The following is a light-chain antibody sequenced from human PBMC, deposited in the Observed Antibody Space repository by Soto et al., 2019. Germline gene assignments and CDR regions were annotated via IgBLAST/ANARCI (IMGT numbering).Light chain of an antibody. CDR3: EQYHNLLLS. V-gene: IGKV1-33*01. CDR2: DAS. J-gene: IGKJ4*01. Sequence: DIQMTQSPSSLSASVGDRVTISCQATEGISNFLNWYQQKPGKAPKLLIYDASNLEAGVPSRFSGGGSGTHFTLTISSLQPEDFATYYCEQYHNLLLSFGGGTKVDIK. CDR1: EGISNF.